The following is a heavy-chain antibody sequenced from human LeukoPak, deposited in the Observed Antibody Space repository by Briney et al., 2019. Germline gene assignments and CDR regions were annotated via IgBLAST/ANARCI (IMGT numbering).Heavy chain of an antibody. CDR3: ARTQGSGDFDWFDY. Sequence: GGSLRLSCAASGFTFSSYEMNWVRQAPGKGLEWVSYISSSGSTIYYADSVKGRFTISRDNAKNSLYLQMNSLRAEDTAVYYCARTQGSGDFDWFDYWGHGTLVTVSS. CDR1: GFTFSSYE. V-gene: IGHV3-48*03. J-gene: IGHJ4*01. CDR2: ISSSGSTI. D-gene: IGHD3-9*01.